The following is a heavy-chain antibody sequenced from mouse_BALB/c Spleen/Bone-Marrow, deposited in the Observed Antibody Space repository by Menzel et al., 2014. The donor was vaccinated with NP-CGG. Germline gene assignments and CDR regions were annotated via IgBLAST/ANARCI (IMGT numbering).Heavy chain of an antibody. V-gene: IGHV5-17*02. Sequence: EVQLVESGGGLVQPGGSRKLSCAASGFTFSSFGMHWVRQAPEKGLEWVAYISSGSGTIYYADTLKGRFTISRDNPKNTLFLQMTSLRSEDTAMYYCARSRLRGYYFDYWGQGTTLTVSS. CDR3: ARSRLRGYYFDY. CDR1: GFTFSSFG. D-gene: IGHD3-2*02. CDR2: ISSGSGTI. J-gene: IGHJ2*01.